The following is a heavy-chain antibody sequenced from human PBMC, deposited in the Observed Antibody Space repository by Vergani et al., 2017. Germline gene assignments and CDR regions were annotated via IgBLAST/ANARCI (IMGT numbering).Heavy chain of an antibody. CDR1: GFTFSSYA. J-gene: IGHJ3*02. V-gene: IGHV3-30*04. CDR3: ASRRSGSWAFDI. CDR2: ISYDGSNK. D-gene: IGHD3-10*01. Sequence: VQLVESGGGLVQPGGSLRLSCAASGFTFSSYAMHWVRQAPGKGLEWVAVISYDGSNKYYADSVKGRFTISRDNSKNTLYLQMNSLRAEDTAVYYCASRRSGSWAFDIWGQGTMVTVSS.